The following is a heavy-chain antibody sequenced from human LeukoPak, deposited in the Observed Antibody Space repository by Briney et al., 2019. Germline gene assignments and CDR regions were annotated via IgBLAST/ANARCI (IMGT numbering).Heavy chain of an antibody. V-gene: IGHV3-74*01. Sequence: PGGSLRLSCAASGFTFSSYWMSWVRQTPGKGLVWVSRINVDGSSTSYADSVKGRFTISRDNAKNTLYLQMNSLRAEDTAVYYCARASRPYGAGYMDVWGKGTTVTISS. CDR3: ARASRPYGAGYMDV. J-gene: IGHJ6*03. CDR2: INVDGSST. CDR1: GFTFSSYW. D-gene: IGHD4-17*01.